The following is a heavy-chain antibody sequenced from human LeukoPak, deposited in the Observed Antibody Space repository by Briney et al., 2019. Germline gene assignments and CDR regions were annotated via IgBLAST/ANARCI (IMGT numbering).Heavy chain of an antibody. J-gene: IGHJ4*02. CDR1: GFTFSTYD. Sequence: GGSLRLSCAASGFTFSTYDMSWVRQPPGKGLEWVSTLACLDSSCTEYYSDSVKGRFSISRDKSRSTLSLQLNSLRVEDTAMYYCVRDSEGSFDSWGQGTLVTVSS. D-gene: IGHD3/OR15-3a*01. CDR2: CLDSSCTE. V-gene: IGHV3-23*01. CDR3: VRDSEGSFDS.